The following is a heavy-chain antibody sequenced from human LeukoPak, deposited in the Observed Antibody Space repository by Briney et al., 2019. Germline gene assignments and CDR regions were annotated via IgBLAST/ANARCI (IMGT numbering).Heavy chain of an antibody. CDR3: ARVPVYCSSTSCYYVDY. CDR1: GGSFSSGVYY. V-gene: IGHV4-34*01. D-gene: IGHD2-2*01. J-gene: IGHJ4*02. Sequence: SETLSLTCTVSGGSFSSGVYYWSWIRQPPGKGLEWIGEINHSGSTNYNPSLKSRVTISVDTSKNQFSLKLSSVTAADTAVYYCARVPVYCSSTSCYYVDYWGQGTLVTVSS. CDR2: INHSGST.